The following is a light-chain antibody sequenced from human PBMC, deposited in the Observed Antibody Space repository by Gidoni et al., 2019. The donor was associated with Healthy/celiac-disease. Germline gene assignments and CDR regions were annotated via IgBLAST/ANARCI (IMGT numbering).Light chain of an antibody. V-gene: IGLV2-14*01. CDR1: SSDVGGYNY. J-gene: IGLJ2*01. Sequence: QSALTQPASVSGSPGQSLTIPCPGPSSDVGGYNYVSWYQQHPGKAPQLMIYEVSPRPSGVSNRFSGSKSGNTAALTISGLQSEDEADYYCSSYTSSSTLGVFGGGTKLTVL. CDR3: SSYTSSSTLGV. CDR2: EVS.